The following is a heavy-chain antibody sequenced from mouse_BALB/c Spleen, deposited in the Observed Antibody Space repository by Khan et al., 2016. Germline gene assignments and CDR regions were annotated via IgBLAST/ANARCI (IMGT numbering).Heavy chain of an antibody. V-gene: IGHV14-3*02. J-gene: IGHJ1*01. Sequence: VQLQQSGAELVKPGASVKLSCTASGFNIKDTYMHWVKQRPEQGLEWIGRIDPANGNTKYDPKFQGKATITADTYSNTAYLQLSSLTSEDTAVYYCANYGSIYWYFDVWGAGTTVTVSS. D-gene: IGHD1-1*01. CDR1: GFNIKDTY. CDR2: IDPANGNT. CDR3: ANYGSIYWYFDV.